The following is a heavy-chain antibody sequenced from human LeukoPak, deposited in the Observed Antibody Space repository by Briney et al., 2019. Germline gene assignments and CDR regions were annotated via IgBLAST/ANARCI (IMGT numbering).Heavy chain of an antibody. CDR1: GFTFSSYA. CDR3: ARDFASKKFDY. Sequence: GRSLRLSCAASGFTFSSYAMHWVRQAPGKGLEWVATINPDGNKKGLADSVRGRFTISRDDAENSLYLQMNSLRVEDTAVYYCARDFASKKFDYWGLGTLVTVSS. CDR2: INPDGNKK. V-gene: IGHV3-7*03. J-gene: IGHJ4*02.